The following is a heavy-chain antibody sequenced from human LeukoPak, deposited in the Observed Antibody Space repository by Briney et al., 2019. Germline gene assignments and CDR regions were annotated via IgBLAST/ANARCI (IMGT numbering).Heavy chain of an antibody. CDR2: ISSSGSTI. V-gene: IGHV3-48*03. J-gene: IGHJ4*02. Sequence: GGSLRLSCAASGFTFSNYAMSWVRQAPGKGLEWVSYISSSGSTIYYADSVKGRFTISRDNAKNSLYLQMNSLRAEDTAVYYCAKADDSSGYYYAVHWGQGTLVTVSS. CDR1: GFTFSNYA. CDR3: AKADDSSGYYYAVH. D-gene: IGHD3-22*01.